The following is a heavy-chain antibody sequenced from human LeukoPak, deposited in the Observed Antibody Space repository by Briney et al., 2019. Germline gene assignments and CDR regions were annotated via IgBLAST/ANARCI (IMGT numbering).Heavy chain of an antibody. Sequence: GGSLRLSCGASGFTFSSYAMHWVRQAPGKGLEYVSAISSNGGSTYYANSVKGRFTISRDNSKNTLYLQMGSLRAEDMAVYYCARGGSSDYYYYYYMDVWGKGTTVTVSS. CDR2: ISSNGGST. D-gene: IGHD6-6*01. CDR1: GFTFSSYA. V-gene: IGHV3-64*01. CDR3: ARGGSSDYYYYYYMDV. J-gene: IGHJ6*03.